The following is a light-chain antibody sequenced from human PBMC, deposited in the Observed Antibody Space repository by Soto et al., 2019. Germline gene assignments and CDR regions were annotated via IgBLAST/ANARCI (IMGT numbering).Light chain of an antibody. CDR3: SSYISSSTLNV. J-gene: IGLJ1*01. Sequence: QSAPTQPASVSGSPGQSITISCPGTSSDVDGYNYVSWYQQHPGKAPKLMIYDVSKRPSGVSNRFSGSKSGNTASLTIFGLQAVDEADYYCSSYISSSTLNVFGTGTKVTVL. V-gene: IGLV2-14*01. CDR2: DVS. CDR1: SSDVDGYNY.